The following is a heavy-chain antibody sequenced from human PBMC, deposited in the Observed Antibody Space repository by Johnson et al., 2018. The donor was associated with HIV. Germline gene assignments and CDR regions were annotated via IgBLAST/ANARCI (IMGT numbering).Heavy chain of an antibody. CDR1: GFTFSSYA. D-gene: IGHD3-3*01. CDR3: ARDGGINYFGVVTPEAFDI. J-gene: IGHJ3*02. V-gene: IGHV3-30-3*01. Sequence: QVQLVESGGGVVQPGRSLRLSCAASGFTFSSYAMHWVRQAPGKGLEWVAVISYDGSNKYYADSVKGRFTISRDNSKNTLYLQMNSLGAEDTAVYYCARDGGINYFGVVTPEAFDIWGQGTMVTVSS. CDR2: ISYDGSNK.